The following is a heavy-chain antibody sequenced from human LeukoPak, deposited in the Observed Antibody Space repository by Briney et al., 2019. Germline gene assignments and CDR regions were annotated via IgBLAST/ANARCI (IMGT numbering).Heavy chain of an antibody. CDR2: ISSSSSYI. D-gene: IGHD6-13*01. CDR1: GFTFSSYS. CDR3: ARDRAAGTPDFDY. J-gene: IGHJ4*02. Sequence: GGSLRLSCAASGFTFSSYSMNWVRQAPGKGLEWVSSISSSSSYIYYADSVKGRFTISRDNAKNSPYLQMNSLRAEDTAVYYCARDRAAGTPDFDYWGQGTLVTVSS. V-gene: IGHV3-21*01.